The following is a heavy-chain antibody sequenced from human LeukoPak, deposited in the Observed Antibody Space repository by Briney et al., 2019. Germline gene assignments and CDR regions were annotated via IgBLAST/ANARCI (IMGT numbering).Heavy chain of an antibody. D-gene: IGHD2-8*01. CDR1: GGTFSSYA. CDR2: IIPIFGTA. CDR3: AREWCTNGVCPDYYYYYYMDV. V-gene: IGHV1-69*05. J-gene: IGHJ6*03. Sequence: GASVKVSCKASGGTFSSYAISWVRQAPGQGLEWMGGIIPIFGTANYAQKFQGRVTMTRDTSTSTVYMELSSLRSEDTAVYHCAREWCTNGVCPDYYYYYYMDVWGKGTTVTVSS.